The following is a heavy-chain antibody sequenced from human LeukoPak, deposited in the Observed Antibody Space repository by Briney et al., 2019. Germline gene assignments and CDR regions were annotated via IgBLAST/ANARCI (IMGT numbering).Heavy chain of an antibody. Sequence: GGSLRLSCAASGFTVSSNYMSWVRQAPGKGLEWVSVIYSGGSTYYADSVKGRFTISRDNSKNTLYLQMNSLIAEDTAVYYCARGLYDSSGYYYVEGYNYGMDVWGQGTTVTVSS. CDR1: GFTVSSNY. CDR3: ARGLYDSSGYYYVEGYNYGMDV. CDR2: IYSGGST. D-gene: IGHD3-22*01. J-gene: IGHJ6*02. V-gene: IGHV3-53*01.